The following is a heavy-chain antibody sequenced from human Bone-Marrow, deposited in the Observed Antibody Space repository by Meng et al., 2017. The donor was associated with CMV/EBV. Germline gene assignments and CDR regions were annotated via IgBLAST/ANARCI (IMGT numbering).Heavy chain of an antibody. CDR3: ARAQPWYYFDY. D-gene: IGHD2-8*02. V-gene: IGHV3-66*02. J-gene: IGHJ4*02. CDR2: MKRGGRK. Sequence: LSGAGSGITVRRKYRSGVRQEAGKGLEWVSVMKRGGRKYYEDSVKGRFTISRDNSKNTLYLQMNSLRAEDTAVYYCARAQPWYYFDYWGQGTLVTVSS. CDR1: GITVRRKY.